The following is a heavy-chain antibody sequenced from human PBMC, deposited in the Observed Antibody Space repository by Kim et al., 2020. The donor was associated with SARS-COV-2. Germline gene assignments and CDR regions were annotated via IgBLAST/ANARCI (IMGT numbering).Heavy chain of an antibody. CDR3: ARSGAAEAGTYYDILTGYYTPDY. D-gene: IGHD3-9*01. CDR1: GYTFTSYG. CDR2: ISAYNGNT. V-gene: IGHV1-18*01. Sequence: ASVKVSCKASGYTFTSYGISWVRQAPGQGLEWMGWISAYNGNTNYAQKLQGRVTMTTDTSTSTAYMELRSLRSDDTAVYYCARSGAAEAGTYYDILTGYYTPDYWGQGTLVTVSS. J-gene: IGHJ4*02.